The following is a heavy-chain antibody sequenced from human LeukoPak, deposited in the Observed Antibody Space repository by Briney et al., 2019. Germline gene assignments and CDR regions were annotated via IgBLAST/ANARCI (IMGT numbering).Heavy chain of an antibody. CDR2: IDDRGTT. CDR1: GGSFTNYY. Sequence: PSETLSLTCAVSGGSFTNYYWTWIRQPPGKGLEWIGEIDDRGTTTYNPSLTSRVIISLDTSRNQFSLQLNSVTPEDTAVYYCARVPNYYGNSGYYYHTRDYCFDCWGQGTLVTVSS. V-gene: IGHV4-34*01. J-gene: IGHJ4*02. D-gene: IGHD3-22*01. CDR3: ARVPNYYGNSGYYYHTRDYCFDC.